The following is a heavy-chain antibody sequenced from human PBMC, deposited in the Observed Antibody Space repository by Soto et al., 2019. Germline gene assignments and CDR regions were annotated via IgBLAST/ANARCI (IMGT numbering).Heavy chain of an antibody. Sequence: SETLCITCTLSAGSISSGGYGWSWIRQPPGKGIEWIGYIYYSGSAYYNPSLKSRVTMAVGTSKNQFSLKLSSVTAADTAVYYCARCRRDRYPLMYYFDYWGQGTLVTVSS. CDR3: ARCRRDRYPLMYYFDY. V-gene: IGHV4-30-4*01. CDR1: AGSISSGGYG. J-gene: IGHJ4*02. D-gene: IGHD2-2*01. CDR2: IYYSGSA.